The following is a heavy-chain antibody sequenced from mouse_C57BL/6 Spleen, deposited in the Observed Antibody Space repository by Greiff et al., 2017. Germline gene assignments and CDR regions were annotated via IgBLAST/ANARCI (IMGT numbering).Heavy chain of an antibody. J-gene: IGHJ4*01. CDR1: GYTFTSYW. Sequence: VQLQQPGAELVRPGSSVKLSCKASGYTFTSYWMHWVKQRPIQGLEWIGNIDPSDSETHYNQKFKDKATLTVDKSSSTAYMPLSSLTSEDSAVYYCARGQSLPMDYWGRGTSVTVSS. CDR3: ARGQSLPMDY. CDR2: IDPSDSET. V-gene: IGHV1-52*01. D-gene: IGHD5-1*01.